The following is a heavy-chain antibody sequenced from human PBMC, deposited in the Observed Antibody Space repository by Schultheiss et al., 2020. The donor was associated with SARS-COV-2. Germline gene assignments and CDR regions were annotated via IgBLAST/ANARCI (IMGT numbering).Heavy chain of an antibody. CDR3: AKESREWELLSWFDP. CDR2: ISYDGSNK. Sequence: GGSLRLSCAASGFTFSSYAMHWVRQAPGKGLEWVAVISYDGSNKYYADSVKGRFTISRDNSKNTLYLQMNSLRAEDTAVYYCAKESREWELLSWFDPWGQGTLVTVSS. D-gene: IGHD1-26*01. CDR1: GFTFSSYA. J-gene: IGHJ5*02. V-gene: IGHV3-30*07.